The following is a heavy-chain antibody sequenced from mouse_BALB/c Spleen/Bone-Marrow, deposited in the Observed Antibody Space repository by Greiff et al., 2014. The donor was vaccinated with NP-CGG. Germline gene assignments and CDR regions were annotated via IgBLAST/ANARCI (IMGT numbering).Heavy chain of an antibody. CDR2: IDPANGDT. CDR1: GFNIKDTY. D-gene: IGHD2-1*01. V-gene: IGHV14-3*02. J-gene: IGHJ3*01. CDR3: ARGGNYGWFAY. Sequence: EVQVVESGAELVKPGASVKLSCTASGFNIKDTYMHWVKQRPEQGLEWIGRIDPANGDTIYDPKFQGKATITADTSSNTAYLQLSSLTSEDTAVYYCARGGNYGWFAYWGQGTLVTVSA.